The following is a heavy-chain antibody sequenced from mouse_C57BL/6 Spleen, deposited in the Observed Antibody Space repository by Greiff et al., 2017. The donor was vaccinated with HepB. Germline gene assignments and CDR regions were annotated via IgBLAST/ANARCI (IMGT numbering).Heavy chain of an antibody. CDR1: GYTFTDYY. CDR2: IGPGSGST. CDR3: ARFDYDGYYYAMDY. V-gene: IGHV1-77*01. J-gene: IGHJ4*01. D-gene: IGHD2-4*01. Sequence: QVQLQQSGAELVKPGASVKISCKASGYTFTDYYINWVKQRPGQGLEWIGKIGPGSGSTYYNEKFKGKATLTADKSSSTAYMLRSSLTSEDSAVYFCARFDYDGYYYAMDYWGQGTSVTVSS.